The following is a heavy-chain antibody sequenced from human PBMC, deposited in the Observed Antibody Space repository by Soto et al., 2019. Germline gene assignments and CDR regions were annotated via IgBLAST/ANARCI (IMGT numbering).Heavy chain of an antibody. D-gene: IGHD4-17*01. J-gene: IGHJ4*02. CDR3: ARDLVGDYGDY. CDR1: GFTFSSYS. CDR2: ISSSSSYI. V-gene: IGHV3-21*01. Sequence: EVQLVESGGGLVKPGGSLRLSCAASGFTFSSYSMNWVRQAPGKGLEWVSSISSSSSYIYYADSVKGRFTISRDNAKNALYLQMNSLRAEDTAVYYCARDLVGDYGDYWGQGTLVTVSS.